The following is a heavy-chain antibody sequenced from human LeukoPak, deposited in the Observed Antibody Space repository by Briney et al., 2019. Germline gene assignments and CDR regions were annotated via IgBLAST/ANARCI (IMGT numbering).Heavy chain of an antibody. CDR2: ISSSGSTI. Sequence: PGGSLRLSCAASGFTFSSYEMNWVRQAPGKGLEWVSYISSSGSTIYYADSVKGRFTISRDNAKNSLYLQMNSLRAEDTAVYYCARIDVVPAAPFDYWGQGTLVTVSS. V-gene: IGHV3-48*03. CDR3: ARIDVVPAAPFDY. CDR1: GFTFSSYE. D-gene: IGHD2-2*01. J-gene: IGHJ4*02.